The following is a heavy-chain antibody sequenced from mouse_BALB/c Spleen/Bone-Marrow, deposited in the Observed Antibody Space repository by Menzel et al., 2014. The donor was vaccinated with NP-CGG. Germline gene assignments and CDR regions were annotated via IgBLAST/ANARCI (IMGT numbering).Heavy chain of an antibody. D-gene: IGHD2-3*01. CDR2: IDPSDSET. CDR1: GYTITSYW. Sequence: QVQLQQSGAELVKPGAPVKLSCKASGYTITSYWMNWVKQRPGRGLEWIGRIDPSDSETHYNQKFKDKATLTVDKSSSTAYIQLSSLTSEDSAVYYCARSHGYYPYWYFDVWGAGTTVTVSS. J-gene: IGHJ1*01. CDR3: ARSHGYYPYWYFDV. V-gene: IGHV1-69*02.